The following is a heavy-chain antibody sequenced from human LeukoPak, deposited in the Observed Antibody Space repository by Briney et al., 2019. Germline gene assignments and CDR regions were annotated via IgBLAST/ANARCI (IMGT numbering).Heavy chain of an antibody. CDR1: GFTFSSYG. D-gene: IGHD2-2*01. CDR2: IRYDGNNK. Sequence: PGGSLRLSCAASGFTFSSYGMHWVRQAPGKGLEWVAFIRYDGNNKYYADSVKGRFTISRDNSKNMLYLQMNSLRAEDTAVYYCAKVSCTTSCYPNYYFDYWGQGTLITVSS. J-gene: IGHJ4*02. V-gene: IGHV3-30*02. CDR3: AKVSCTTSCYPNYYFDY.